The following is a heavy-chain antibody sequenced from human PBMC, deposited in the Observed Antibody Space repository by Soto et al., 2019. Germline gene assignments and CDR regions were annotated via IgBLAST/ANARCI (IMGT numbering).Heavy chain of an antibody. D-gene: IGHD3-10*01. CDR2: INVYNGNT. CDR3: ARDTSRGEYDY. J-gene: IGHJ4*02. V-gene: IGHV1-18*01. Sequence: QVQLVQSGAEVKKPGASVKVSCKASGYTFTSYGISWVRQAPGQGLEWMGWINVYNGNTNYAQKLQGRVTMTTDTSTSTAYLDLRSLRSYDTAGYFCARDTSRGEYDYWGQGTLVTVSS. CDR1: GYTFTSYG.